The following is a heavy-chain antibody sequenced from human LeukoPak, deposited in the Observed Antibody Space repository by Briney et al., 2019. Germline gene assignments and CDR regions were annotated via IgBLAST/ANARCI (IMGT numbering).Heavy chain of an antibody. Sequence: SVKVSCKASGDSFSSYEITWVRQAPGQGPEWMGRIVPIPGTSNYAEKFQGRVTIKADRSTNTAYMELSSLRYEDTAVYYCARKVPIYGMDVWGQGTSVTVSS. CDR2: IVPIPGTS. CDR1: GDSFSSYE. D-gene: IGHD2-2*02. V-gene: IGHV1-69*04. CDR3: ARKVPIYGMDV. J-gene: IGHJ6*02.